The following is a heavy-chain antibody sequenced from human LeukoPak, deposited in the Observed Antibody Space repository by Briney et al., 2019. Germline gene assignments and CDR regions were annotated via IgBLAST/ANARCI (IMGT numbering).Heavy chain of an antibody. CDR2: MNPNSGNT. CDR1: GYTFTSYD. D-gene: IGHD3-9*01. V-gene: IGHV1-8*01. CDR3: ARNLYDILTGPHYYGMDV. J-gene: IGHJ6*02. Sequence: ASVKVSCKASGYTFTSYDINWVRQATGQGLEWMGWMNPNSGNTGYAQKFQGRVTMTRNTSISTAYMELSSLRSEDTAVYYCARNLYDILTGPHYYGMDVWGQGTTVTVSS.